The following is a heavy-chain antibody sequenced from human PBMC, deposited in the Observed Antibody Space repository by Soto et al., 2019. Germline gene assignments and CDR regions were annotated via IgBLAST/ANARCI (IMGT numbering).Heavy chain of an antibody. CDR3: AKGDWGTMIVGDGFDY. V-gene: IGHV3-23*01. Sequence: EVQLLESGGGLVQPGGSLRLSCAASGFTFSSYAMSWVRQAPGKGLEWVSAISGSGGSTYYADSVKGRFTISRDNSKNTLYLQMNSLRAEDTAVYYCAKGDWGTMIVGDGFDYWGQGTLVTVSS. J-gene: IGHJ4*02. D-gene: IGHD3-22*01. CDR2: ISGSGGST. CDR1: GFTFSSYA.